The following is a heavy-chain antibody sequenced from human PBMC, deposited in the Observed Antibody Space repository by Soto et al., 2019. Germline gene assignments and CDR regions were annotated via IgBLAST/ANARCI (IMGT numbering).Heavy chain of an antibody. J-gene: IGHJ6*02. CDR1: GFTFSTYA. CDR3: AKELGTSTNYNYGMDV. CDR2: ISASGGST. V-gene: IGHV3-23*01. Sequence: EVQLLESGGGLVQPGGSLRLSCAASGFTFSTYAMSWVRQAPGKGLEWVSVISASGGSTFYADSVKGRFTVSRDNSRNTLDLQVISLRVEDTAVYYCAKELGTSTNYNYGMDVWGQGTTVTVSS.